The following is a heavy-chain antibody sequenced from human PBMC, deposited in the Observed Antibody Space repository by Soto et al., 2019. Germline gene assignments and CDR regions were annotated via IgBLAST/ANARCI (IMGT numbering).Heavy chain of an antibody. D-gene: IGHD2-2*01. CDR2: LNIYGNII. Sequence: GGSLRLSCTASGLTFSSYEINWVRQAPGKGLEWISYLNIYGNIINYADSVRGRFTISRDSAKNSLYLQMNSLRAEDTAVYYCATKYQLPAPNRWGQGTLVTVSS. CDR1: GLTFSSYE. V-gene: IGHV3-48*03. J-gene: IGHJ4*02. CDR3: ATKYQLPAPNR.